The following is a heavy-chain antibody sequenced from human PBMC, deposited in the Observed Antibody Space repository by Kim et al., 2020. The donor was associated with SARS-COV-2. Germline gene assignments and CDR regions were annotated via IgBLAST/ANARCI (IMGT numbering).Heavy chain of an antibody. CDR2: ISYDGGNK. Sequence: GGSLRLSCAASGFTFSSYGMHWVRQAPGKGLEWVAVISYDGGNKYYADSVKGRFTISRDNSKNTLYLQMNSLRAEDTAVYYCAKEDYSSSWYYYYGMDVWGQGTTVTVSS. V-gene: IGHV3-30*18. CDR3: AKEDYSSSWYYYYGMDV. D-gene: IGHD6-13*01. J-gene: IGHJ6*02. CDR1: GFTFSSYG.